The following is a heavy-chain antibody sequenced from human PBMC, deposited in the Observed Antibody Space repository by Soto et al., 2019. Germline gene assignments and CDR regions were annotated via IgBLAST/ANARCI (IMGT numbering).Heavy chain of an antibody. CDR2: IYPGDSDT. Sequence: SLKISCKGSGDRFASYWIGWVRQMPGKGLEWMGIIYPGDSDTRYSPSFQGQVTISADKSISTAYLQWSSLKASDTAMYYCARHPQYSGYDVYYYYGMDVWGQGTTVTVSS. CDR3: ARHPQYSGYDVYYYYGMDV. D-gene: IGHD5-12*01. J-gene: IGHJ6*02. CDR1: GDRFASYW. V-gene: IGHV5-51*01.